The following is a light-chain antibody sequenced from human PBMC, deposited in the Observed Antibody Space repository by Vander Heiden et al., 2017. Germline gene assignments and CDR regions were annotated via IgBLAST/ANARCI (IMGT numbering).Light chain of an antibody. CDR2: AAS. Sequence: AIRMTQSPSSFSASTGDRVTITCRASQGISSYLAWYQQKPGKAPKLLIYAASTWQSGVPSRFSGSGSGTDFTLTISCLQSEDFATYYWQQYYSYHTFGQGTKLEIK. J-gene: IGKJ2*01. V-gene: IGKV1-8*01. CDR1: QGISSY. CDR3: QQYYSYHT.